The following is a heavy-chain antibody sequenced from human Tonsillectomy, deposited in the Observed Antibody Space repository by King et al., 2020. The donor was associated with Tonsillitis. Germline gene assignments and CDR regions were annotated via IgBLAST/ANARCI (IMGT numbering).Heavy chain of an antibody. CDR3: ARRRCSTTSCYLDDAFDI. Sequence: VQLVESGGGLVQPGGSLRLSCAASGFTFSSYAMTWVRQAPGKGLEWVSGISNSGGGTFYSDSVKGRFDISRDNSKYTLFLQMESLRAEDTALYYCARRRCSTTSCYLDDAFDIWGQGTMVTVSS. J-gene: IGHJ3*02. CDR2: ISNSGGGT. V-gene: IGHV3-23*04. D-gene: IGHD2-2*01. CDR1: GFTFSSYA.